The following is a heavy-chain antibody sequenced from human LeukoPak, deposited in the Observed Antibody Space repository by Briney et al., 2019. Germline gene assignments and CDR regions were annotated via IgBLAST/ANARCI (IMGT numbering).Heavy chain of an antibody. Sequence: GGSLRLSCAASGFTFSSYALSWVRQAPGPGLERVSAISGSGGSTYYADSVKGRFTISRDNSKNTLYLQMHSLRAEDTAVDYYAKDLDSIAAAIFDYWGQGTLVTVSS. V-gene: IGHV3-23*01. J-gene: IGHJ4*02. D-gene: IGHD6-13*01. CDR2: ISGSGGST. CDR1: GFTFSSYA. CDR3: AKDLDSIAAAIFDY.